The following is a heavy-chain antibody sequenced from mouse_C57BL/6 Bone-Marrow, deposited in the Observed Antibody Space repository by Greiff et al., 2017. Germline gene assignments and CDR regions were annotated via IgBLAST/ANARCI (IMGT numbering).Heavy chain of an antibody. V-gene: IGHV6-3*01. D-gene: IGHD2-3*01. CDR3: TGDGYLYAMDY. CDR1: GFTFSNYW. Sequence: EVKLVESGGGLVQPGGSMKLSCVASGFTFSNYWMNWVRQSPEKGLEWVAQIRLKSDNYATHYAESVKGRFTISRDDSKSSVYLQMNNLRAEDTGIYYCTGDGYLYAMDYWGQGTSVTVSS. CDR2: IRLKSDNYAT. J-gene: IGHJ4*01.